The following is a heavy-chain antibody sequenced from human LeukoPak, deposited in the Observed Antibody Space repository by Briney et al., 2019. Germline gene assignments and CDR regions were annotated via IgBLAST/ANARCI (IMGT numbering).Heavy chain of an antibody. Sequence: GGSLRLSCAASGFTFSSYWMSWVRQAPGKGLEWVANIKQDGSEKYYVDSVKGRFTISRDNAKNSLYLQMNSLRAEDTAVYYCARDSREQWLVPRAYYFDYWGQGTLVTVSS. D-gene: IGHD6-19*01. CDR2: IKQDGSEK. CDR3: ARDSREQWLVPRAYYFDY. CDR1: GFTFSSYW. J-gene: IGHJ4*02. V-gene: IGHV3-7*01.